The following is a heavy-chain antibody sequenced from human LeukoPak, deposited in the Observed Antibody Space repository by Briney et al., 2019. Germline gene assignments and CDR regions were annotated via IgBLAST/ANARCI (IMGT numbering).Heavy chain of an antibody. J-gene: IGHJ6*02. CDR2: ICYDGSNK. CDR1: GFTFSSYG. D-gene: IGHD2-2*01. Sequence: GGSLRLSCAASGFTFSSYGMHWVRQAPGKGLEGVAVICYDGSNKYYADSVKGPFTISRDNSKNTLYLQMNSLRAEDTAVYYCARGGRVVVPAATSPPYYYYGMDVWGQGTTVTVSS. CDR3: ARGGRVVVPAATSPPYYYYGMDV. V-gene: IGHV3-33*01.